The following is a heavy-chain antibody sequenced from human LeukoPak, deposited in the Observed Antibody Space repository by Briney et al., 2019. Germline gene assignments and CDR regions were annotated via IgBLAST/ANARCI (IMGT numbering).Heavy chain of an antibody. CDR3: ASLGGLGSWNFGY. Sequence: GSLRLSCAASGFTFSDYYMSWIRQAPGKGLEWIGYIYYSGSTNFNPSLKNRVTISLDTSKSQFSLRLTSVTAADTAVYYCASLGGLGSWNFGYWGQGTLVTVPS. V-gene: IGHV4-59*01. CDR2: IYYSGST. D-gene: IGHD3-10*01. J-gene: IGHJ4*02. CDR1: GFTFSDYY.